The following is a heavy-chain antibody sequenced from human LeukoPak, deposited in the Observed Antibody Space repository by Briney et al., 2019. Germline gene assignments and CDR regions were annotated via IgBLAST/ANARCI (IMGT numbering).Heavy chain of an antibody. CDR1: GGSISSYY. J-gene: IGHJ6*03. D-gene: IGHD3-10*01. V-gene: IGHV4-4*07. CDR2: IYISGST. CDR3: ARTRYYGSGSYYYYMDV. Sequence: SETLSLTCTVSGGSISSYYWSWIRQPAGKGLEWIGRIYISGSTNYNPSLKSRLTMSVDTSKNQFSLKLSSVTAADTAVYYCARTRYYGSGSYYYYMDVWGKGTTVTVSS.